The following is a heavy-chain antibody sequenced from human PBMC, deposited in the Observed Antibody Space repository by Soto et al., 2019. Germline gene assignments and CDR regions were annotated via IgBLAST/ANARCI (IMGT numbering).Heavy chain of an antibody. D-gene: IGHD2-21*01. J-gene: IGHJ6*02. V-gene: IGHV4-34*01. CDR1: GAPFSGYY. CDR2: ISHDENT. CDR3: ASSGGNPRKSHHVVDPREYYYGMDA. Sequence: SETLSLTCAVYGAPFSGYYWNCVRQPPGKGLESIGEISHDENTNYTPYLKSRVNISIHTARKQISLKVTSVNAADTAVYYCASSGGNPRKSHHVVDPREYYYGMDAWGQGTTVT.